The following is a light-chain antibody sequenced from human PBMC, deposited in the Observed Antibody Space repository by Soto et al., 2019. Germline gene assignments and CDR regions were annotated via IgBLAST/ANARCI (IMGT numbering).Light chain of an antibody. J-gene: IGKJ4*01. CDR2: KVS. CDR1: QSLIYSDGNIY. Sequence: DVVMTQSPLSLPVTLGQPASISCRSSQSLIYSDGNIYLTWFQQRPGQSQRRLIYKVSNRDSAVPDRFSGSGSDTDFTLKISRVEAEDVGVYYCMQGTHWPPTFGGGTKVEIK. V-gene: IGKV2-30*01. CDR3: MQGTHWPPT.